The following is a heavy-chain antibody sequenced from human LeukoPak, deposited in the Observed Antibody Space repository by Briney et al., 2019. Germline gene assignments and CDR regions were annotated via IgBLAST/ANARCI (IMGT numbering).Heavy chain of an antibody. CDR1: GFTFNSYA. CDR2: TNNDGSKT. CDR3: ARDLSDWDPYYYYGMDV. Sequence: GGSLRLSCSASGFTFNSYAMHWVRQAPGKGLQYVSTTNNDGSKTYYADSVKGRFTISRDNSKNTLYLQVNSLRAEDTAVYYCARDLSDWDPYYYYGMDVWGQGTTVTVSS. D-gene: IGHD3/OR15-3a*01. V-gene: IGHV3-64*04. J-gene: IGHJ6*02.